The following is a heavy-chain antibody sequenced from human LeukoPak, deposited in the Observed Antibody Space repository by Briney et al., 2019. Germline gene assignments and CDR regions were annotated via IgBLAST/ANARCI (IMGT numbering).Heavy chain of an antibody. V-gene: IGHV3-23*01. D-gene: IGHD6-19*01. CDR3: AKDVKPDSGWDVDY. J-gene: IGHJ4*02. CDR1: GFIFSTFT. Sequence: GGSLRLPCAASGFIFSTFTMKWVRQAPGKGLGWGPAIYPSGSSTFYADSVKGRFTSSRNNSRNTLYLEMNSLRAEDTAICDCAKDVKPDSGWDVDYWGQGTLVTVSS. CDR2: IYPSGSST.